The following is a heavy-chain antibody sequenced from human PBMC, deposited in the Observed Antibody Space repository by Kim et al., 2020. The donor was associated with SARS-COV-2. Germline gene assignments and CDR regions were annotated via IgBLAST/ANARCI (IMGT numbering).Heavy chain of an antibody. CDR3: ARRVDIVATMDAPNWFDP. J-gene: IGHJ5*02. CDR2: IYYSGST. CDR1: GGSISSSSYY. Sequence: SETLSLTCTVSGGSISSSSYYWGWIRQPPGKGLEWIGSIYYSGSTYYNPSLKSRVTISVDTSKNQFSLKLSSVTAADTAVYYCARRVDIVATMDAPNWFDPWGQGTLVTVSS. V-gene: IGHV4-39*01. D-gene: IGHD5-12*01.